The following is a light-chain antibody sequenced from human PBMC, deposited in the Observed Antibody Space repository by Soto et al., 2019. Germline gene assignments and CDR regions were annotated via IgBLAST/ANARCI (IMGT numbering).Light chain of an antibody. J-gene: IGKJ1*01. CDR3: LQYYHLPQT. Sequence: AIQMTQSPSSLSASVGDRVTITCRASQGITNDLGWYQQKPGKTPTLLIYSASTLQSGVPSRFSGSGSGTDFSLNINRLQPQDFATYNCLQYYHLPQTFGQGSKV. V-gene: IGKV1-6*01. CDR1: QGITND. CDR2: SAS.